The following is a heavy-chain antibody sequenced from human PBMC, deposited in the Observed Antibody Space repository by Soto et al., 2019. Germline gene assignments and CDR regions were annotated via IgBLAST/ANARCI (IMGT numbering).Heavy chain of an antibody. V-gene: IGHV1-2*02. CDR3: ARGGGVGVAGSAAFDM. J-gene: IGHJ3*02. CDR1: GYPVTAYY. D-gene: IGHD3-3*01. CDR2: INPATGAA. Sequence: QLHLVQSGAVVKKPGASVTVSCSASGYPVTAYYMHWVRQAPGRGLEWMGGINPATGAAKYTQTFQGRVTKTRDTATRTVFRELSGLTSEDPAGFYCARGGGVGVAGSAAFDMWGQGTLVTVSS.